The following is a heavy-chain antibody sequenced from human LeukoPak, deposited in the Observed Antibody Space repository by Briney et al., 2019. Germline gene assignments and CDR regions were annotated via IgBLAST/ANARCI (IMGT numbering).Heavy chain of an antibody. CDR1: GFSFSNYW. J-gene: IGHJ4*02. V-gene: IGHV3-11*01. CDR3: ARDLVAVAGRDY. CDR2: ISSSGSTI. Sequence: GGSLRLSCAGSGFSFSNYWMHWVRQAPGKGLEWVSYISSSGSTIYYADSVKGRFTISRDNAKNSLYLQMNSLRAEDTAVYYCARDLVAVAGRDYWGQGTLVTVSS. D-gene: IGHD6-19*01.